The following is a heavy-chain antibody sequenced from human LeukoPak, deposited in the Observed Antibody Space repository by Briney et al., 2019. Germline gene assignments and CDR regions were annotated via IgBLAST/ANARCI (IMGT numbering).Heavy chain of an antibody. CDR1: GGSISSGDYY. Sequence: SETLSLTCTVSGGSISSGDYYWRWIRQPPGKGLEWSGYIYYSGSTYYNPSLKSRVTISVDTSKNQFSVKLSSVTAADTAVYYCARWGYCSGGSCNGGFDYWGQGTLVTVSS. J-gene: IGHJ4*02. V-gene: IGHV4-30-4*01. CDR2: IYYSGST. CDR3: ARWGYCSGGSCNGGFDY. D-gene: IGHD2-15*01.